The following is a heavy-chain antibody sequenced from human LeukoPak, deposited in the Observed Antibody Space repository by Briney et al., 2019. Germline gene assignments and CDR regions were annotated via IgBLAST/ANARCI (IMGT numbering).Heavy chain of an antibody. D-gene: IGHD2-15*01. CDR2: IYYSGST. J-gene: IGHJ5*02. CDR1: GGSIGSSY. Sequence: SETLSLTCAVSGGSIGSSYWSWIRQPPGKGLEWIGYIYYSGSTNYNPSLKSRVTISVDTSKNQFSLKLSSVTAADTAVYYCARHDGVVAVNWFDPWGQGTLVTVSS. CDR3: ARHDGVVAVNWFDP. V-gene: IGHV4-59*08.